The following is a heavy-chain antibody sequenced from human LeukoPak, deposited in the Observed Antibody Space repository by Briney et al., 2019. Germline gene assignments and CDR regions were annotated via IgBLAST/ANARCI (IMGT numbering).Heavy chain of an antibody. CDR3: VRRFYYDSSGYSEI. D-gene: IGHD3-22*01. CDR2: VLPIFGTT. Sequence: SVKVSCKASGGSFTKFVISWVRQGPGQGLEWMGKVLPIFGTTHYAQKFLGRVTISEDNSTSTAYMELSSLRSDDTAVYYCVRRFYYDSSGYSEIWGQGSQVTVSS. V-gene: IGHV1-69*06. J-gene: IGHJ4*02. CDR1: GGSFTKFV.